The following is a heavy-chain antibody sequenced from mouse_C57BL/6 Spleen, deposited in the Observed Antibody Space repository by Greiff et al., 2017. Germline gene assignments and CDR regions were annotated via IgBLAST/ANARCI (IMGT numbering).Heavy chain of an antibody. V-gene: IGHV1-61*01. CDR1: GYTFTSYW. Sequence: QVQLQQPGAELVRPGSSVKLSCKASGYTFTSYWMDWVKQRPGQGLEWIGNIYPSDSETHYNQKFKDKATLTVDKSSSTAYMQLSSLTSEDSAVYYCAINWDLYYFDYWGQGTTLTVSS. J-gene: IGHJ2*01. CDR3: AINWDLYYFDY. D-gene: IGHD4-1*01. CDR2: IYPSDSET.